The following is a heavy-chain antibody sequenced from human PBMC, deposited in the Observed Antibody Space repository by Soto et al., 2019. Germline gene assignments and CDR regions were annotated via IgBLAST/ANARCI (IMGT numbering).Heavy chain of an antibody. CDR2: ISGSGGST. CDR1: GFTFSSYA. Sequence: GGSLRLSCAASGFTFSSYAMSWVRQAPGKGLEWVSAISGSGGSTYYADSVKGRFTISRDNSKNTLYLQMNSLRAEDTAVYYCAGPASGYCSSTSSCYGMDVWGQGTTVTVSS. CDR3: AGPASGYCSSTSSCYGMDV. V-gene: IGHV3-23*01. J-gene: IGHJ6*02. D-gene: IGHD2-2*03.